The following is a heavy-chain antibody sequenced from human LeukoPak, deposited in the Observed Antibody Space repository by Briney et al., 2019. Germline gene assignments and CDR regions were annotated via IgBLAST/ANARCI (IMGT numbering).Heavy chain of an antibody. Sequence: SETLSLTCTVSGGSISSSRDYWGWIRQPPGKGLGWIGSIYYSGSTYYNPSLKSRVTISVDTSKNQFSLKLSSVTAADTAVYYCARHVEIAVAGPIDYWGQGTLVTVSS. CDR1: GGSISSSRDY. J-gene: IGHJ4*02. CDR3: ARHVEIAVAGPIDY. CDR2: IYYSGST. D-gene: IGHD6-19*01. V-gene: IGHV4-39*01.